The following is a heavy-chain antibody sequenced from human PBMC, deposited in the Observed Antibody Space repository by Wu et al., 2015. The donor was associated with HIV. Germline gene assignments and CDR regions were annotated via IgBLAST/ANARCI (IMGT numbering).Heavy chain of an antibody. CDR1: GGSFSRSG. J-gene: IGHJ1*01. D-gene: IGHD4-17*01. V-gene: IGHV1-69*11. Sequence: QVQLVQSGAEVKKPGSSVKVSCKASGGSFSRSGISWVRQAPGKGFEWMGRIIPNHGGANYAEKFEGRVTITADEATNTAYMDLRRLRSEDTAVYYCARVLPTTVPLGLQHWGQGTLVTVSS. CDR2: IIPNHGGA. CDR3: ARVLPTTVPLGLQH.